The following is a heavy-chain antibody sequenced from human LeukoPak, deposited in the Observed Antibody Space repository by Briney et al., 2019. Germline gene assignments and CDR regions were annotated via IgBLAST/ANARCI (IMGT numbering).Heavy chain of an antibody. CDR3: ARGRPYCSSTSCLDY. CDR1: GFTFSSYS. Sequence: GGSLRLSCAASGFTFSSYSMNWVRQAPGKGLEWVSYISSSSSTIYYADSVKGRFTISRDNAKNSLYLQMNSLRAEDTAVYYCARGRPYCSSTSCLDYWGQGTLVTVSS. CDR2: ISSSSSTI. D-gene: IGHD2-2*01. V-gene: IGHV3-48*01. J-gene: IGHJ4*02.